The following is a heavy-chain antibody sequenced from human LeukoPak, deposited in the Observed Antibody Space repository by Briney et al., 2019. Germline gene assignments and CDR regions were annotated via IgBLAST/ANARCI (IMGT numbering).Heavy chain of an antibody. V-gene: IGHV4-34*01. CDR1: GGSFSGYY. Sequence: TSETLSLTCAVYGGSFSGYYWSWIRQPPGKGLEWIGEINHSGSTNYNPSLKSRVTISVDTSKNQFSLKLSSVTAADTAVYYCARVPIFGVVTPSLYYYYYYGMDVWGQGTTVTVSS. CDR2: INHSGST. D-gene: IGHD3-3*01. J-gene: IGHJ6*02. CDR3: ARVPIFGVVTPSLYYYYYYGMDV.